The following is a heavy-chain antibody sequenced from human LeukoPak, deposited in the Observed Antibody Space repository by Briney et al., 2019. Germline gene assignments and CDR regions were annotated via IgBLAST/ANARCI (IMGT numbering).Heavy chain of an antibody. D-gene: IGHD6-19*01. Sequence: GASVKVSSKASGYTFTSYYMHWVRQAPGQGLEWMGIINPSGGSTSYAQKFQGRVTTTRATSTRTVYMELSSLRAEDTAVYYCARSTVAGIDYWGQGTLVTVSS. CDR1: GYTFTSYY. CDR2: INPSGGST. V-gene: IGHV1-46*01. CDR3: ARSTVAGIDY. J-gene: IGHJ4*02.